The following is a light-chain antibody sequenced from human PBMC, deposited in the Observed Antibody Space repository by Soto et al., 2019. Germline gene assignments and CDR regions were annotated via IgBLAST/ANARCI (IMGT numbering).Light chain of an antibody. V-gene: IGLV2-14*01. Sequence: QSVLTQPASVSGSPGQSITISCTGTSSDVGGYNYVSWYQQHPGKAPKLMIYDVSNRPSGVSNRFSGSKSGNMASLTISGLQAEDEADYYCSSHTRSTTEVFGTGTKLTVL. CDR2: DVS. CDR1: SSDVGGYNY. J-gene: IGLJ1*01. CDR3: SSHTRSTTEV.